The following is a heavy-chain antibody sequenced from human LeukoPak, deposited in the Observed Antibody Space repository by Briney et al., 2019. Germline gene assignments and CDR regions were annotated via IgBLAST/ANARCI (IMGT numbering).Heavy chain of an antibody. Sequence: PSETLSLTCTVSGGSIRSYYWSWIRQPPGKGLEWIGYIYYSGSTNYSPSLKSRVIISVDTSKNQFSLKLSSVTAADTAVYYCARDPNYYDSSGYLDDYWGQGTLVTVSS. CDR3: ARDPNYYDSSGYLDDY. J-gene: IGHJ4*02. D-gene: IGHD3-22*01. CDR2: IYYSGST. CDR1: GGSIRSYY. V-gene: IGHV4-59*12.